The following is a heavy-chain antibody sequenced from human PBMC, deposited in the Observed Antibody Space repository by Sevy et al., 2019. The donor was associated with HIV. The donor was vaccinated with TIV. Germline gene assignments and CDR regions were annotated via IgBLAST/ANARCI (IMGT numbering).Heavy chain of an antibody. CDR2: FDPEDGER. V-gene: IGHV1-24*01. D-gene: IGHD3-22*01. Sequence: ASVKVSCKDSGYTLTRLSMHWVRQAPGKGLEWMGTFDPEDGERIYAQKFQGRVTMTEDTSIDTAYMELRSLRSEDTAVFYCAITKDYYDNSGYPSDYWGQGTLVTVSS. CDR1: GYTLTRLS. CDR3: AITKDYYDNSGYPSDY. J-gene: IGHJ4*02.